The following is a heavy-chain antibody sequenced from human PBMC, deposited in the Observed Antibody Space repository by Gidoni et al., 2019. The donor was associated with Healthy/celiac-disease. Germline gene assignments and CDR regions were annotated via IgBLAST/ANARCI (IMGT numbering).Heavy chain of an antibody. J-gene: IGHJ4*02. CDR1: GFTFGNAW. Sequence: VQLVVSGGGLVKPGGSLRLACAASGFTFGNAWMNWVRQAPGKGLEWVGRIKSKTDGGTTDYAAPVKGRFTISRDDSKNTLYLQMNSLKTEDTAVYYCTTEGEGDITMIVAYWGQGTLVTVSS. CDR3: TTEGEGDITMIVAY. CDR2: IKSKTDGGTT. D-gene: IGHD3-22*01. V-gene: IGHV3-15*07.